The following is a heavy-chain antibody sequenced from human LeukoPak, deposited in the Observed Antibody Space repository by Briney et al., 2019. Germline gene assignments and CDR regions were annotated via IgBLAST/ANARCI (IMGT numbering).Heavy chain of an antibody. V-gene: IGHV1-69*05. CDR1: GGTFSSYA. CDR2: IIPIFGTA. CDR3: ARSYCSSTSCQYYFDY. Sequence: ASVKVSCKASGGTFSSYAISWVRQAPGQGPEWMGGIIPIFGTANYAQKFQGRVTITTDESTSTAYMELSSLRSEDTAVYYCARSYCSSTSCQYYFDYWGQGTLVTVSS. D-gene: IGHD2-2*01. J-gene: IGHJ4*02.